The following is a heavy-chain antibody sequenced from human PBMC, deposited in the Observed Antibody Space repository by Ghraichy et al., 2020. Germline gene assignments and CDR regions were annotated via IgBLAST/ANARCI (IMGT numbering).Heavy chain of an antibody. CDR2: IYTTGGT. Sequence: SQTLSLTCTVSGGYMSDDYWSWIRQPAGKGLEWLGRIYTTGGTDYNPSLKSRVTISIDKSKNQFSLRLSSVTVADTAVYYCARDHDRAWGQGTLVTVPS. J-gene: IGHJ5*02. CDR1: GGYMSDDY. CDR3: ARDHDRA. V-gene: IGHV4-4*07.